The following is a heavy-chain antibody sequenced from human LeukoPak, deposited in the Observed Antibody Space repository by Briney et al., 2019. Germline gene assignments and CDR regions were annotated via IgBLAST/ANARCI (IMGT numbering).Heavy chain of an antibody. CDR3: ARGLLDFWSGPYYFDY. V-gene: IGHV4-59*01. CDR1: GGSISSYY. D-gene: IGHD3-3*01. CDR2: IYYSGST. J-gene: IGHJ4*02. Sequence: SEPLSLTCTVSGGSISSYYWSWIRQPPGKGLEWIGYIYYSGSTNYNPSLKSRVTISVDTSKNQFSLKLSSVTAADTAVYYCARGLLDFWSGPYYFDYWGQGTLVTVSS.